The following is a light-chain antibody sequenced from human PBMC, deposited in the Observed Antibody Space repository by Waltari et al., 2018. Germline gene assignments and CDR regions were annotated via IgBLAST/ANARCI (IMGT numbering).Light chain of an antibody. Sequence: QSAPAPPAPGAGSPGQSLPLSFPGTSSDVGGYNYVSWYQQPPGKAPKLMIYDVSKRPSGVSNRFAGSKSGNTASLTISGLQAEDEADYYCCSYAGSSTWVFGGGTKLTVL. J-gene: IGLJ3*02. CDR1: SSDVGGYNY. CDR2: DVS. V-gene: IGLV2-23*02. CDR3: CSYAGSSTWV.